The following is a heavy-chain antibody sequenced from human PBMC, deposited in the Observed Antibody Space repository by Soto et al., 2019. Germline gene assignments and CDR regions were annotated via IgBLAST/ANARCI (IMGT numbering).Heavy chain of an antibody. CDR1: GYTFTSYY. V-gene: IGHV1-46*03. D-gene: IGHD2-8*01. CDR2: INPSGGST. Sequence: GASVKVSCKASGYTFTSYYMHWVRQAPGQGLEWMGIINPSGGSTSYAQKFQGRVTMTRDTSTGTVYMELSSLRSEDTAVYYCARDVQDIVLMVYATNWFDPWGQGTLVTVSS. J-gene: IGHJ5*02. CDR3: ARDVQDIVLMVYATNWFDP.